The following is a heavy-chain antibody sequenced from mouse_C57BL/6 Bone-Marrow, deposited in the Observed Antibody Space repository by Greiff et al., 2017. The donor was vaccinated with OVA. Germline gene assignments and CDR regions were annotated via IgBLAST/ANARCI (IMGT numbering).Heavy chain of an antibody. J-gene: IGHJ2*01. Sequence: VKLMESGAELMKPGASVKLSCKATGYTFTGYWIEWVKQRPGHGLEWIGEILPGSGSTNDNEKFKGKATFTADTSSNTAYMQLSSLTTEDSAIYYCAREDYYGSSDYWGQGTTLTVSS. V-gene: IGHV1-9*01. D-gene: IGHD1-1*01. CDR2: ILPGSGST. CDR3: AREDYYGSSDY. CDR1: GYTFTGYW.